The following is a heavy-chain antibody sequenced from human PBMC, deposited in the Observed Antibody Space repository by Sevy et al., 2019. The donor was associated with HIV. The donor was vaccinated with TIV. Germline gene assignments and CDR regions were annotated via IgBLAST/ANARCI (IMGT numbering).Heavy chain of an antibody. V-gene: IGHV3-23*01. J-gene: IGHJ4*02. Sequence: GGSLRLSCAASGFTFRSCSMSWVRQAPGKGLEWVSGISGSGGSTYYEDSVKGRFTISRDNSKNTLYLQMNSLRAEDTAVYYCAKDQTVTTNKFDSWCQGTLVTVSS. CDR1: GFTFRSCS. CDR2: ISGSGGST. D-gene: IGHD4-4*01. CDR3: AKDQTVTTNKFDS.